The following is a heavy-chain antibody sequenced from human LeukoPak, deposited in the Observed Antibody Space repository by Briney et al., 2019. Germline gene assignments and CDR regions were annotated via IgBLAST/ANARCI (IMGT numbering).Heavy chain of an antibody. Sequence: GGSLRLSCAASGFTFSSYSMNWARQAPGKGLEWVSYISGSGSSIFYADSVKGRFTLSRDNAKNSLYLQMTSLRDEDMAVFYCTRGGYGYYGMDVWGQGTTVTVSS. CDR2: ISGSGSSI. J-gene: IGHJ6*02. CDR3: TRGGYGYYGMDV. CDR1: GFTFSSYS. V-gene: IGHV3-48*02. D-gene: IGHD1-1*01.